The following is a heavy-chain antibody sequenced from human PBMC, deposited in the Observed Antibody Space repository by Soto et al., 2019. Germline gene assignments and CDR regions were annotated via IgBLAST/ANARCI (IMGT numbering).Heavy chain of an antibody. CDR1: GYSISSGYY. J-gene: IGHJ5*02. CDR3: AFRSTSGSYYMAFDP. D-gene: IGHD3-10*01. V-gene: IGHV4-38-2*01. Sequence: PSETLSLTCAVSGYSISSGYYCGWIRQPPGKGLEWIGSIYHSGNTYYNPSLKSRVTISVDTSKNHFSLKLSSVTAADTAVYYCAFRSTSGSYYMAFDPWGQGTLVTVSS. CDR2: IYHSGNT.